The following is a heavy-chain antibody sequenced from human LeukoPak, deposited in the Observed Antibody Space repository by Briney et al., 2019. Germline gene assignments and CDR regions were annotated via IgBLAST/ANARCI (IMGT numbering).Heavy chain of an antibody. D-gene: IGHD3-3*01. CDR3: ARPHYYFWSGPVAGGAFDI. CDR1: GYTFTSYG. V-gene: IGHV1-18*01. Sequence: GASVKVSCKASGYTFTSYGISWVRQAPGQGLEWMGWISAYNGNTNYAQKLQGRVAMTTDTSTSTAYMELRSLRSDDTAVYYCARPHYYFWSGPVAGGAFDIWGQGTMVTVSS. CDR2: ISAYNGNT. J-gene: IGHJ3*02.